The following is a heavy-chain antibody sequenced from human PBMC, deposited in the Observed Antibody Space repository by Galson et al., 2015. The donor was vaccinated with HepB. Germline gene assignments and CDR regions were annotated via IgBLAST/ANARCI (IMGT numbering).Heavy chain of an antibody. CDR2: ISYDGSNK. Sequence: SLRLSCAASGFTFSSYAMHWVRQAPGKGLEWVAVISYDGSNKYYADSVKGRFTISRDNSKNTLYLQMNSLRAEDTAVYYCARGVRGGYQLLFLYYWGQGTLVTVSS. D-gene: IGHD2-2*01. J-gene: IGHJ4*02. CDR3: ARGVRGGYQLLFLYY. CDR1: GFTFSSYA. V-gene: IGHV3-30-3*01.